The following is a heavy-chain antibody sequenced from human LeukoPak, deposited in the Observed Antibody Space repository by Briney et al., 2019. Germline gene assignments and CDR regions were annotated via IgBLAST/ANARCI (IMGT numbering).Heavy chain of an antibody. D-gene: IGHD1-14*01. CDR3: ARAPFEPTRRAFDI. J-gene: IGHJ3*02. CDR1: NGSITISNHY. CDR2: IFSSGST. Sequence: SETLSVTCSVSNGSITISNHYWNWIRQPPGKGLVWIGYIFSSGSTHYNPSLKSRVTISLDTSRNQLSLRLISLTPADTAVYYCARAPFEPTRRAFDIWGQGTIVTVSS. V-gene: IGHV4-59*11.